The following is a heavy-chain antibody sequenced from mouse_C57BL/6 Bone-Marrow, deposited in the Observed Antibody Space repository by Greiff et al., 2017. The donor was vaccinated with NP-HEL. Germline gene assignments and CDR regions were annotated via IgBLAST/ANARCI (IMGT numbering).Heavy chain of an antibody. D-gene: IGHD1-1*01. V-gene: IGHV14-4*01. CDR3: TTGGSSPYAMDY. CDR2: IDPENGDT. J-gene: IGHJ4*01. CDR1: GFNIKDDY. Sequence: VQLQQSGAELVRPGASVKLSCTVSGFNIKDDYMHWVKQRPEQGLEWIGWIDPENGDTEYASKFQGKATITADTSSNTAYRQLSSRTSEDTAVYYGTTGGSSPYAMDYWGQGTSVTVSS.